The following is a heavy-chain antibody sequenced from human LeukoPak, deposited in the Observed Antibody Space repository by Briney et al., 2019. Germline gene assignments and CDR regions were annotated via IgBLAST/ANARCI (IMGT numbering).Heavy chain of an antibody. D-gene: IGHD3-10*01. Sequence: PSETLPLTCAVYGGSFSGYYWSWIRQPPGKGLEWIGEINHSGSTNYNPSLKSRVIISVDTSKNQFSLKLSSVTAADTAVYYCARGPSTVPAAIKPGSYYYGSGSTRFDYWGQGTLVTVSS. CDR2: INHSGST. CDR1: GGSFSGYY. V-gene: IGHV4-34*01. CDR3: ARGPSTVPAAIKPGSYYYGSGSTRFDY. J-gene: IGHJ4*02.